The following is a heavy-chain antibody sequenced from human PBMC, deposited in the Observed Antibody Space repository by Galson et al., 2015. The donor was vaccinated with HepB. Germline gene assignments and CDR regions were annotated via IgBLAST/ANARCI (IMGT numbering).Heavy chain of an antibody. Sequence: TLSLTCAVSGASISSGRPYWGWIRQPPGQGLEWIGSVSYRGSTYYNPSLNSRVTISVDTSQNQFSLKLTSVTTADTAVYYCARERFSSTWYDQYFFDSWGQGTLVTVSS. V-gene: IGHV4-39*07. CDR1: GASISSGRPY. CDR3: ARERFSSTWYDQYFFDS. D-gene: IGHD6-13*01. J-gene: IGHJ4*02. CDR2: VSYRGST.